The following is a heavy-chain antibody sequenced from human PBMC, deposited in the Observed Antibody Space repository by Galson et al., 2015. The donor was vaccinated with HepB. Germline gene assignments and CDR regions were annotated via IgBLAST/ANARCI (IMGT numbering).Heavy chain of an antibody. CDR2: LGTAGDI. Sequence: SLRLSCAASGFSVSNSDMHWVRQGRGKTLEWVSGLGTAGDIYYADSVKGRFSISREDAKNSVYLQMNGLRDGDTAVYYCARGGGYRVEPGGHDAFDIWGQGTLVTVSS. J-gene: IGHJ3*02. D-gene: IGHD3-16*01. V-gene: IGHV3-13*01. CDR1: GFSVSNSD. CDR3: ARGGGYRVEPGGHDAFDI.